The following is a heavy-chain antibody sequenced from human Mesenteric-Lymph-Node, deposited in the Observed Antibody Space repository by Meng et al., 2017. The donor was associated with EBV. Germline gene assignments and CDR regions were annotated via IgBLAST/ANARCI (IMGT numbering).Heavy chain of an antibody. CDR1: GWSFSGYY. CDR2: INPSGST. V-gene: IGHV4-34*01. Sequence: VRFQQWGAVLFKPSETLSLTCAVYGWSFSGYYWGWIRQPQGKGLEWIGEINPSGSTNYNSSLKSRVTMSVDTSKNQFSLKLSSVTAADTAVYYCARYGCSGGSCYPYFDYWGQGTLVTVSS. D-gene: IGHD2-15*01. J-gene: IGHJ4*02. CDR3: ARYGCSGGSCYPYFDY.